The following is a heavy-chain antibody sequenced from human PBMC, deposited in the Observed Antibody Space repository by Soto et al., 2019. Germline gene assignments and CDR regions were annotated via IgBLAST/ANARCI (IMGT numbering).Heavy chain of an antibody. J-gene: IGHJ6*02. V-gene: IGHV1-69*01. Sequence: QVQLVQSGAEVKKPGSSVQVSCKASGDTFSSYAISWVRQAPGQGLEWMGGIIPIIGKENYAQKFQSRVTITADEAMSKDSMELSSLRSEDTAVYYCALRIAAAWHYYGMDVWGQGTTVSGSS. D-gene: IGHD6-13*01. CDR1: GDTFSSYA. CDR2: IIPIIGKE. CDR3: ALRIAAAWHYYGMDV.